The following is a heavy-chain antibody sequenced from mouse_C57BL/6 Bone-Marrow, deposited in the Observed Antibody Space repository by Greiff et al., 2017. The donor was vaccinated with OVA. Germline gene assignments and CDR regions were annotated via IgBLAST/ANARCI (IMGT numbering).Heavy chain of an antibody. V-gene: IGHV1-78*01. J-gene: IGHJ2*01. CDR3: ARGPYYFDY. Sequence: QKDEEEGGKEGEEGKREGKGEGEKRTDTNIQVMKQRPEQGLEWIGYIYPRDGSTKYNEKFKGKATLTADKSSSTAYMQLNSLTSEDSAVYFCARGPYYFDYWGQGTTLTVSS. CDR1: GEKRTDTN. CDR2: IYPRDGST.